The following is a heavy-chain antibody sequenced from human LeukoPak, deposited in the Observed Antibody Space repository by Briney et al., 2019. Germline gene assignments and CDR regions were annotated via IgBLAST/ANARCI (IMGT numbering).Heavy chain of an antibody. CDR3: ARERDSTGTNWFHP. D-gene: IGHD3-22*01. V-gene: IGHV4-39*07. CDR2: IYYSGST. CDR1: GGSVSSSSYY. J-gene: IGHJ5*02. Sequence: SETLSLTCTVSGGSVSSSSYYWGWIRQPPGKGLEWIGSIYYSGSTYYNPSLKSRVTISVDTSKNQFSLKLSSVTAADTAVYYCARERDSTGTNWFHPCGPGILV.